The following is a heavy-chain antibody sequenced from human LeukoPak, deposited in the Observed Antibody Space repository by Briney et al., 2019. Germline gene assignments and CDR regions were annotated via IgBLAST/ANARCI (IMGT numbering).Heavy chain of an antibody. V-gene: IGHV3-23*01. CDR2: ISGIGDST. Sequence: GGSLRLSCAASGFTFSNSAMSWVRQAPGKGPEWVSTISGIGDSTYYADSVKGRFTISRDNSKNTLYLQMNSLRAEDTAVYHCATSEVITFRWGRGTLVTVSS. J-gene: IGHJ2*01. CDR3: ATSEVITFR. CDR1: GFTFSNSA. D-gene: IGHD3-16*01.